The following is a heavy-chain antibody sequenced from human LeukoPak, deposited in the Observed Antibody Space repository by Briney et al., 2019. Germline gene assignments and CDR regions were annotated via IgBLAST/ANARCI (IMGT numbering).Heavy chain of an antibody. CDR1: GYTFTSYD. V-gene: IGHV1-8*01. J-gene: IGHJ4*02. CDR2: MNPNSGNT. CDR3: ARGRTHYDYVWGSYQGPNDY. Sequence: GASVKVSCKASGYTFTSYDINWVRQATGQGLEWMGWMNPNSGNTGYAQKFQGRVTMTRNTSISTAYMELSSLRSGDTAVYYCARGRTHYDYVWGSYQGPNDYWGQGTLVTVSS. D-gene: IGHD3-16*02.